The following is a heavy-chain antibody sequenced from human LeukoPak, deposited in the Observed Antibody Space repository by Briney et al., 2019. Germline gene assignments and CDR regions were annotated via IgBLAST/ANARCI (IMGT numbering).Heavy chain of an antibody. CDR1: GYSTTSYW. D-gene: IGHD3-3*01. CDR2: IYPGDSDT. J-gene: IGHJ4*02. V-gene: IGHV5-51*01. Sequence: GESLKISCKGSGYSTTSYWIGWVRQMPGKGLEWMGTIYPGDSDTRYSPSFQGQVTISVDKSIGTAYLQWSSLKASDTAIYYCARRVSGNYYFDYWGQGTLVTVSS. CDR3: ARRVSGNYYFDY.